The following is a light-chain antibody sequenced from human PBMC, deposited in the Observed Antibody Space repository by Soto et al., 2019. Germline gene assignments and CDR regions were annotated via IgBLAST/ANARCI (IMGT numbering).Light chain of an antibody. Sequence: QSALTQPRSVAGSPGLSVTISCTGTASVVGGYSYVSWYQQNPGKVPKLIIYDVSKCPSGVPDRFSGSKSGNTASLTISGLQAKYEGDYYCYSYAGSYTFVFGTGTKLIVL. CDR3: YSYAGSYTFV. CDR2: DVS. V-gene: IGLV2-11*01. CDR1: ASVVGGYSY. J-gene: IGLJ1*01.